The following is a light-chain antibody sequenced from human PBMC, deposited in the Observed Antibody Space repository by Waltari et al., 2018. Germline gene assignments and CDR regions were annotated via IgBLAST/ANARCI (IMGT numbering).Light chain of an antibody. CDR2: KAF. CDR3: QQYNSYSLLT. V-gene: IGKV1-5*03. Sequence: DIQMTQSPSTLSASVGDRIIITCRASQSISNWLAWYQQKPGKAPKLQIYKAFTLETGVPSRFSGSGSGTVFTLTISSLQPDDFATYYCQQYNSYSLLTFGGGTKVEIE. CDR1: QSISNW. J-gene: IGKJ4*01.